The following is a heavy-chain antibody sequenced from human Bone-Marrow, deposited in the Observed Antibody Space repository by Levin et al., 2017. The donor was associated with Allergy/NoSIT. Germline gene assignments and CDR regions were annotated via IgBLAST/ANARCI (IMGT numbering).Heavy chain of an antibody. CDR3: ARVGWVTKAFFDY. Sequence: GGSLRLSCAASGFTFSDYYMSWIRQAPGKGLEWVSYISNSGSTTYYVDSVKGRFTISRDNAKNSLYLQMNSLRAEDTAVYYCARVGWVTKAFFDYWGQGTLVTVSS. D-gene: IGHD4-17*01. V-gene: IGHV3-11*01. CDR2: ISNSGSTT. J-gene: IGHJ4*02. CDR1: GFTFSDYY.